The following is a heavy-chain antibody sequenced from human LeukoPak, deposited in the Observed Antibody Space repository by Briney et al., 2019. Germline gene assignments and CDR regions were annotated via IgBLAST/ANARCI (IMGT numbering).Heavy chain of an antibody. CDR1: EFSFSDYY. Sequence: GGSLRLSCAASEFSFSDYYMSWVRQAPGKGLEWVSAITGSGGGTYYADSVKGRFTISRDNSKSTLYLQMNSLRAEDTAVYYCAKDPGITGYYLDYWGQGTLVTVSS. CDR3: AKDPGITGYYLDY. D-gene: IGHD1-14*01. CDR2: ITGSGGGT. V-gene: IGHV3-23*01. J-gene: IGHJ4*02.